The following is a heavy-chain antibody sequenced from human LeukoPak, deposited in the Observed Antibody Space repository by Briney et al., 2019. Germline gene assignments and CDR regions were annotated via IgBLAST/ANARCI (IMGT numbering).Heavy chain of an antibody. J-gene: IGHJ4*02. CDR2: INHSGST. D-gene: IGHD4-17*01. CDR1: GGSFSGYY. Sequence: PSETLSFTCAVYGGSFSGYYWSWIRQPPGKGLEWIGEINHSGSTNYNPSLKSLVTISVDTSKNQFSLKLRSVTAADTAVYYCAGRTTVTTNSTLYWGQGTLVTVSS. CDR3: AGRTTVTTNSTLY. V-gene: IGHV4-34*01.